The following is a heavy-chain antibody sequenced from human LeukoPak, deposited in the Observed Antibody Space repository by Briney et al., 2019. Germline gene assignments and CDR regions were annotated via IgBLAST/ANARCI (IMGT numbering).Heavy chain of an antibody. V-gene: IGHV4-59*08. CDR2: IYYSGST. J-gene: IGHJ4*02. CDR3: GRYSDSSGGPWDY. D-gene: IGHD1-26*01. CDR1: GGSISSYY. Sequence: VRPSETLSLTCTVSGGSISSYYWSWIRQPPGKGLEWIGYIYYSGSTNYNPSLKSRVTISVDTSKNQFSLKLSSVTAADTAVYYCGRYSDSSGGPWDYWGQGTLVTVSS.